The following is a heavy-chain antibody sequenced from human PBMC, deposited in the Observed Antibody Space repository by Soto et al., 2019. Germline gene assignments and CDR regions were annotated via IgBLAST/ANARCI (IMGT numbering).Heavy chain of an antibody. CDR3: ACSEYSSSHFDY. J-gene: IGHJ4*02. V-gene: IGHV1-2*04. D-gene: IGHD6-6*01. CDR1: GYTFTGYY. Sequence: SVKVSCKASGYTFTGYYMHWVRQAPGQGLEWMGWINPNSGGTNYAQKFQGWVTMTRDTSISTAYMELSRLRSDDTAVYHCACSEYSSSHFDYWGQGTLVTVSS. CDR2: INPNSGGT.